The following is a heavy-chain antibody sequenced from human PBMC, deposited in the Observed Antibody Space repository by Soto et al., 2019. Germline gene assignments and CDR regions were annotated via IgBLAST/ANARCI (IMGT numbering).Heavy chain of an antibody. D-gene: IGHD2-2*01. J-gene: IGHJ6*02. Sequence: GGSLRLSCAASGFAFSSYAMHWVRQAPGKGLEWVAVISYDGSNKNYADSVKGRFTISRDNSKNTLYLQMNSLRAEDTAVYYCARATVSTSFLSGMDVWGQGTTVTVSS. CDR3: ARATVSTSFLSGMDV. V-gene: IGHV3-30-3*01. CDR1: GFAFSSYA. CDR2: ISYDGSNK.